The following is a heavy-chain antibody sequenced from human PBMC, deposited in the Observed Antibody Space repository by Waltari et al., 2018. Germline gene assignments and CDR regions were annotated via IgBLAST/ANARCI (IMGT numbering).Heavy chain of an antibody. CDR3: AKRWAIYYFEY. D-gene: IGHD3-9*01. V-gene: IGHV3-23*04. CDR2: STESGDT. CDR1: GFTVKNFA. Sequence: EVQLVESGGGLVQPGGSLRLSCAASGFTVKNFAMSWVRQAPGKGLGGVSTSTESGDTFYSDSVKGRFATSRDNYKNTLSLQMNSLRAEDTAVYYCAKRWAIYYFEYWGQGNLVTVSS. J-gene: IGHJ4*02.